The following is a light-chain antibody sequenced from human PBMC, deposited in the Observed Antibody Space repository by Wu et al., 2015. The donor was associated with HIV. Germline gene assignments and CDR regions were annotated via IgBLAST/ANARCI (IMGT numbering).Light chain of an antibody. CDR2: GAS. CDR1: QSVTNNY. CDR3: QQYATSPWT. Sequence: EIVLTQSPGTLSLSPGEGATLSCRASQSVTNNYLAWYQQTPGQAPRLLIYGASSRATGIPDRFSGRGSGTDFTLTISRLEPEDFALYYCQQYATSPWTFGQGTKVEIK. V-gene: IGKV3-20*01. J-gene: IGKJ1*01.